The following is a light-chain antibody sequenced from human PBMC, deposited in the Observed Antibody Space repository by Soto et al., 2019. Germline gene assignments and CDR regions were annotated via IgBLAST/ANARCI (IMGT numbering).Light chain of an antibody. CDR2: GAS. CDR1: QSVSSN. V-gene: IGKV3-15*01. Sequence: EIVMTQSPATLSESPGERATLSCRASQSVSSNIAWYQQKPGQAPRLLIYGASTRATGIPARFSGSVSGTEFTLTISSLQSEDFAVYYCQQYNNWPLYTFGQGTKLEIK. J-gene: IGKJ2*01. CDR3: QQYNNWPLYT.